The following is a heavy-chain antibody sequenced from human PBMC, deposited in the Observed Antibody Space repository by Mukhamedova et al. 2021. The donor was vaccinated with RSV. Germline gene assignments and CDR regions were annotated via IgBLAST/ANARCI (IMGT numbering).Heavy chain of an antibody. V-gene: IGHV3-23*01. CDR3: AKDPGDRDYFDY. Sequence: APGKGLEWVSAISGSGGSTYYADSVKGRFTISRDNSKNTLNLQMNSLRAEDTAVYYCAKDPGDRDYFDYWGQGTLVTVSS. J-gene: IGHJ4*02. CDR2: ISGSGGST. D-gene: IGHD7-27*01.